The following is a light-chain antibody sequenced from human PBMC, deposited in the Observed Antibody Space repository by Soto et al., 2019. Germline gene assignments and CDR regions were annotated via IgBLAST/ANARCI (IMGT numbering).Light chain of an antibody. CDR2: DTS. V-gene: IGKV3-20*01. Sequence: GLTQSPGTLSLSPCERATLSCRASQSLTNSFIAWYQQRPGQAPRLLIYDTSSRASGIPDRFSGSGSGTDFTLTISRLETEDFAVFYCQQYGTSEIIFGQGTRLEIK. CDR1: QSLTNSF. J-gene: IGKJ5*01. CDR3: QQYGTSEII.